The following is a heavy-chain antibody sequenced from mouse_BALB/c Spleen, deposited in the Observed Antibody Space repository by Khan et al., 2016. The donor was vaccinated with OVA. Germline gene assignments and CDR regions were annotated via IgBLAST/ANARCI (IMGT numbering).Heavy chain of an antibody. CDR3: ARLYYGSSGAY. CDR1: GFTFSDYG. J-gene: IGHJ3*01. CDR2: ISNLAYSI. V-gene: IGHV5-15*02. Sequence: EVELVESGGGLVQPGGSRKLSCAASGFTFSDYGMAWVRQAPGKGPEWVAFISNLAYSIYYADTVTGRFTISRENAKNTLYLEMSSLRSEDTAMYYCARLYYGSSGAYWGQGTLVTVPA. D-gene: IGHD1-1*01.